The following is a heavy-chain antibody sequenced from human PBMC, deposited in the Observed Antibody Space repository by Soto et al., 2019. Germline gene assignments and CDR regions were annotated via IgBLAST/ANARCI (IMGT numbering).Heavy chain of an antibody. D-gene: IGHD3-10*01. J-gene: IGHJ5*02. V-gene: IGHV5-10-1*01. Sequence: GESLKISCKVSGYTFTNNWISWVRQMPGKGVEGMGRVDPSESYLNYSPSFQAHVNISAGKPTNTAYLHLSSLKASDTAVYYCARHRGFGSRSYIDHWGQGTLVTVSS. CDR2: VDPSESYL. CDR1: GYTFTNNW. CDR3: ARHRGFGSRSYIDH.